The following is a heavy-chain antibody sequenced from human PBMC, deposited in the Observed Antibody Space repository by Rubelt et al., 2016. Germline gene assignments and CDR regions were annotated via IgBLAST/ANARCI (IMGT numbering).Heavy chain of an antibody. V-gene: IGHV4-34*01. J-gene: IGHJ4*02. Sequence: QVQLQQWGAGLLKPSETLSLTCAVYGGSFSGYYWSWIRQPPGKGLEWIGEINHSGSTNYNPSLKSRVTISVDTSKHQFSLTLSSVTAADTAVYYCAGDRPGGGVNIDYWGQGTLVTVSS. D-gene: IGHD2-15*01. CDR1: GGSFSGYY. CDR3: AGDRPGGGVNIDY. CDR2: INHSGST.